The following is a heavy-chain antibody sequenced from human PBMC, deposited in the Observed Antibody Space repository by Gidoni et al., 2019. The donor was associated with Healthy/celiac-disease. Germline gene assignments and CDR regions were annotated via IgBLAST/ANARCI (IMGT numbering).Heavy chain of an antibody. V-gene: IGHV1-46*03. J-gene: IGHJ3*02. D-gene: IGHD3-16*01. CDR1: GYTFTSYY. Sequence: QVQLVQSGAEVKKPGASVKVSCKASGYTFTSYYMHWVRQAPGQGLEWMGIINPRGGSTSYAKKFQGRVNMTRDTSTSTVYMELSSLRSEDTAVYYCAREGGAFDIWGQGTMVTVSS. CDR2: INPRGGST. CDR3: AREGGAFDI.